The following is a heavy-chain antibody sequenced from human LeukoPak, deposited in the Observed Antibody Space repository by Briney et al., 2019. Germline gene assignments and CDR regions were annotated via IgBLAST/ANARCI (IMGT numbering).Heavy chain of an antibody. D-gene: IGHD2-21*01. CDR2: IVVGRGNT. V-gene: IGHV1-58*02. J-gene: IGHJ4*02. CDR3: ANAHGCGGDCYSLDY. CDR1: GFTFTSSA. Sequence: SVKVSCKASGFTFTSSAMQWVRQARGQRLEWIGWIVVGRGNTNYAQKFQERVTITRDMSTSTAYMELSRLRSDDTAVYYCANAHGCGGDCYSLDYWGQGALVTVSS.